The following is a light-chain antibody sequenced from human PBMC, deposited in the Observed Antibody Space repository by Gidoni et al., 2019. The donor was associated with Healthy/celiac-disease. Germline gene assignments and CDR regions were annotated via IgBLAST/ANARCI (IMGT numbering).Light chain of an antibody. Sequence: IVFTQSPGPLSLSPGERATLTCSASQRVSSSYLAWYQQKPGQAPRLLIYGASSRATGIPDRFSGSGSGTDFTLTISRLEPEDFAVYYCQQYGSSPRTFGQGTKVEIK. V-gene: IGKV3-20*01. CDR3: QQYGSSPRT. CDR1: QRVSSSY. J-gene: IGKJ1*01. CDR2: GAS.